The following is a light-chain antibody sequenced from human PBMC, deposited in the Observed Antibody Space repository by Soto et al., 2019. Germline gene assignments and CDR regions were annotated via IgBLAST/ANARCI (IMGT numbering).Light chain of an antibody. CDR1: SSDVGGYNY. Sequence: QSALTQPASVSGSPGQSITISCTGTSSDVGGYNYVSWYQQHPGKAPKLMIYDVSNRPSGVSNRFSGSKSGNTASLTISGIQTEDEAHYYCSSYTSSSTLVFGGGTKLTVL. V-gene: IGLV2-14*01. CDR3: SSYTSSSTLV. J-gene: IGLJ2*01. CDR2: DVS.